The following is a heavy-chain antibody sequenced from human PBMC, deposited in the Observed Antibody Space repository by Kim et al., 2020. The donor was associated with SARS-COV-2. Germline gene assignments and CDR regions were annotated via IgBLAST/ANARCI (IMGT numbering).Heavy chain of an antibody. D-gene: IGHD2-2*01. Sequence: KVQGRVTITADTSTSTAYMELSSLRSEDTAVYYCARDGDDIVVVPAQFDPWGQGTLVTVSS. CDR3: ARDGDDIVVVPAQFDP. J-gene: IGHJ5*02. V-gene: IGHV1-69*04.